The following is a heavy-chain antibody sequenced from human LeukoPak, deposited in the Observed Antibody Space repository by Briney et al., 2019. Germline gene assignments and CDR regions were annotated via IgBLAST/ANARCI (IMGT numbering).Heavy chain of an antibody. D-gene: IGHD2-2*01. V-gene: IGHV3-7*01. CDR2: IKQDGSEK. CDR3: TVPAGIPYYFDY. Sequence: PGGSLRLSCAASGFTFSSYWMSWVRQAPGKGLEWVANIKQDGSEKYYVDSVKGRFTISRDNAKNSLYLQMNSLRAEDTAVYYCTVPAGIPYYFDYWGQGTLVTVSS. CDR1: GFTFSSYW. J-gene: IGHJ4*02.